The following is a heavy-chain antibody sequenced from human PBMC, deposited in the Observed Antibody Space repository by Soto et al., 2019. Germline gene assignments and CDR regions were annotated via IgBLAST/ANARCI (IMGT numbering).Heavy chain of an antibody. CDR2: IYYSGST. V-gene: IGHV4-30-4*01. Sequence: PSETLSLTCSVSGGSISSSDYYWNWIRQPPGKGLEWIGHIYYSGSTYYNSSLKSRVTISLDTSKNQFSLKLSSVTAADTAVYYCAVQPIAGSYYDLGSYYYYYAMDVWGQGTTVTVSS. D-gene: IGHD3-10*01. J-gene: IGHJ6*02. CDR1: GGSISSSDYY. CDR3: AVQPIAGSYYDLGSYYYYYAMDV.